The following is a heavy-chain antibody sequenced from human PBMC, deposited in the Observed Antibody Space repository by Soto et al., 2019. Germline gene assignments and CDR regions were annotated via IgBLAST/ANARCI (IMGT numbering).Heavy chain of an antibody. CDR1: GGSFSGYY. V-gene: IGHV4-34*01. CDR3: ARGQQLGHFDY. CDR2: INHSGST. D-gene: IGHD6-13*01. Sequence: SETLSLTCAVYGGSFSGYYWSWIRQPPGKGLEWIGEINHSGSTNYNPSLKSRVTISVDTSKNQFSLKLSSVTAADTAVYYCARGQQLGHFDYWGQGTLVTVPQ. J-gene: IGHJ4*02.